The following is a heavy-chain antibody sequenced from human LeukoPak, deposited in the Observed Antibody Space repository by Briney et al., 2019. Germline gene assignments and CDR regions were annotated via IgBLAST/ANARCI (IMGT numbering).Heavy chain of an antibody. Sequence: GGSQRLSCAASGFTFSNYAMSWVRQAPGKGLEWVSAISGSGGSTYYADSVKGRFSISRDNSKNTLYLQMNSLRAEDTAVYFCAKIGSAYYFDYYWGQGTLVTVSS. CDR3: AKIGSAYYFDYY. V-gene: IGHV3-23*01. CDR1: GFTFSNYA. J-gene: IGHJ4*02. CDR2: ISGSGGST. D-gene: IGHD3-22*01.